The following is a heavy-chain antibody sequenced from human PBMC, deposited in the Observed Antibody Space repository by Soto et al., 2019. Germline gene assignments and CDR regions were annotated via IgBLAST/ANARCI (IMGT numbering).Heavy chain of an antibody. D-gene: IGHD2-21*02. Sequence: SETLSLTCTVSGGSISSGGYYWSWIRQHPGKGLEWIGYIYYSGSTYYNPSLKSRVTISVDTSKNQFSLKLSSVTAADTAVYYCASLYCGGDCYSRNWFDPWGQGTLVTVYS. J-gene: IGHJ5*02. V-gene: IGHV4-31*03. CDR3: ASLYCGGDCYSRNWFDP. CDR1: GGSISSGGYY. CDR2: IYYSGST.